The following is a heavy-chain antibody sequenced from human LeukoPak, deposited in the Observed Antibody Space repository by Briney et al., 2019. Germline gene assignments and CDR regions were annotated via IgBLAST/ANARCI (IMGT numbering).Heavy chain of an antibody. CDR3: ARDHRVLRFLDWLSEAPIDY. Sequence: GGSLRLSCAASGFTFSSYSMNWVRQAPGKGLEWVSSISSSSSYIYYADSVKGRFTISRDNAKNSLYLQMNSLRAEDTAVYYCARDHRVLRFLDWLSEAPIDYWGQGTLVTVSS. CDR2: ISSSSSYI. D-gene: IGHD3-3*01. J-gene: IGHJ4*02. V-gene: IGHV3-21*01. CDR1: GFTFSSYS.